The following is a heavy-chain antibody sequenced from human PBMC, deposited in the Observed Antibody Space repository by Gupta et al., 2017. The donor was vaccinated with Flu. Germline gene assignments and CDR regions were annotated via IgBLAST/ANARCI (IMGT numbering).Heavy chain of an antibody. V-gene: IGHV3-48*01. J-gene: IGHJ6*02. D-gene: IGHD3-22*01. CDR3: ARGSTDSSGDSHYYGIDV. CDR2: IRSSSSTI. Sequence: NWVRQAPGKGLEWVSNIRSSSSTIYYADSVKGRVTISRDNAKNSLYRQMNSLRAEETAVYYCARGSTDSSGDSHYYGIDVWGQGTTVTVSS.